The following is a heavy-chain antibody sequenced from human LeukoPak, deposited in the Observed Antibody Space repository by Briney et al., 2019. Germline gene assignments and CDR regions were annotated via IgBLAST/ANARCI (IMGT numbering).Heavy chain of an antibody. CDR3: VVGGSPGY. V-gene: IGHV3-74*01. J-gene: IGHJ4*02. D-gene: IGHD2-15*01. CDR2: ISTDGYTT. CDR1: GLAFSAYK. Sequence: GGSMRLSCAASGLAFSAYKMHWVRQAPRKGLVWVSRISTDGYTTGYADFVQGRFTASRDNTKNTWSLEMNSLRAEDTAVYYCVVGGSPGYWGQGTLVTVSS.